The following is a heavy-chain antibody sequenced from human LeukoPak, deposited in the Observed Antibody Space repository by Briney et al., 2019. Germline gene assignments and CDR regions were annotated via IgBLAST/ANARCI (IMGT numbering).Heavy chain of an antibody. CDR3: ARAPSQPYWFDP. J-gene: IGHJ5*02. V-gene: IGHV1-46*01. CDR2: INPSGGRT. Sequence: ASVKVSCKASGYTFTSYYMHWVRQAPGQGLEWMGIINPSGGRTSYAQKFQGRVTMTRDTSTSTVYMELSSLRSEDTAVYYCARAPSQPYWFDPWGQGTLVTVSS. CDR1: GYTFTSYY.